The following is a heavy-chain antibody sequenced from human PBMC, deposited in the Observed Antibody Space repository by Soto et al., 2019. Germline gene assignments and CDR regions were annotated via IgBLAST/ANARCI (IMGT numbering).Heavy chain of an antibody. CDR2: IYYSGST. D-gene: IGHD2-2*02. CDR1: GGSISSYY. CDR3: ARDHMVPAAISYYYYGMDV. Sequence: QVQLQESGPGLVKPSETLSLTCTVSGGSISSYYWSWIRQPPGKGLEWIGYIYYSGSTNYNPSLKSRDTLSVDTSKNQFSLRLSSVTAADTAVYYCARDHMVPAAISYYYYGMDVWGQGTTVTVSS. J-gene: IGHJ6*02. V-gene: IGHV4-59*01.